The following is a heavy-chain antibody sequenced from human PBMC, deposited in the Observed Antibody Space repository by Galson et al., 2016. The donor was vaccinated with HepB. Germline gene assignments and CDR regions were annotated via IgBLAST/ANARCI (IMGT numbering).Heavy chain of an antibody. V-gene: IGHV5-51*01. CDR3: ARRGAYNFGWYFDL. CDR2: IYPGDSNI. J-gene: IGHJ2*01. Sequence: QSGAEVTKPGESLKISCKGSGYSFSTYWIGWVRQMPEKGLEWMAIIYPGDSNIKYSPSFQGQVTISVDKSISSAYLQWSSLKASDSAMYYCARRGAYNFGWYFDLWGRGTLVTVSS. D-gene: IGHD5-24*01. CDR1: GYSFSTYW.